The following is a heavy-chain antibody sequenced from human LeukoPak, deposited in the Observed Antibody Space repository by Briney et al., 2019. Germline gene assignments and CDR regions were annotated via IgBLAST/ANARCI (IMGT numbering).Heavy chain of an antibody. CDR2: IWYDGSNK. Sequence: GGSLRLSCAASGFTFSSYGMHWVRQAPGKGLEWVAVIWYDGSNKYYADSVKGRFTISRDNSKDTLYLQMNSLRAEDTAVYYCARWETAVAAYFDYWGQGTLVTVSS. CDR3: ARWETAVAAYFDY. CDR1: GFTFSSYG. D-gene: IGHD6-19*01. J-gene: IGHJ4*02. V-gene: IGHV3-33*01.